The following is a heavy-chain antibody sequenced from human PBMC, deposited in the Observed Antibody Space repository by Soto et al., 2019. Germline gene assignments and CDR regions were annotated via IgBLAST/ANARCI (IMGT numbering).Heavy chain of an antibody. V-gene: IGHV3-23*01. CDR2: ISGSGGST. Sequence: EVQLLESGGGLVRPGGSLRLSCAASGFTFSSYAMSWVRQAPGKGLEWVSAISGSGGSTYYADSVKGRFTISRDNSKNTLYLQMNSLRAEDTAVYYCAKPYDSSGHYFDYWGQGTLVTVSS. CDR3: AKPYDSSGHYFDY. D-gene: IGHD3-22*01. CDR1: GFTFSSYA. J-gene: IGHJ4*02.